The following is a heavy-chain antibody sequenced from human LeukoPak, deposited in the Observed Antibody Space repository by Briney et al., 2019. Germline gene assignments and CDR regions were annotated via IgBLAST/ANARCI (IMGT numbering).Heavy chain of an antibody. CDR1: GYTFTGYY. J-gene: IGHJ5*02. D-gene: IGHD6-13*01. CDR2: INPSSGGT. Sequence: ASVKVSCKASGYTFTGYYMHWVRQAPGQGLEWMGWINPSSGGTNYAQKFQGRVTMTRDTSISTAYMELSRLRSDDTAVYYCAREGRAYRYSSSWYPTPSWFDPWGQGTLVTVSS. V-gene: IGHV1-2*02. CDR3: AREGRAYRYSSSWYPTPSWFDP.